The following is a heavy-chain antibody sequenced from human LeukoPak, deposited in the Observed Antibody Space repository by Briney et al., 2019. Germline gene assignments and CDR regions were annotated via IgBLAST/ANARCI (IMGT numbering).Heavy chain of an antibody. CDR1: GFTFSSYW. CDR2: IKQDGSEK. J-gene: IGHJ4*02. Sequence: GGSLRFPCAASGFTFSSYWMSWVRQAPGKGLEWVANIKQDGSEKYYVDSVKGRFTISRDNAKNSLYLQMNSLRAEDTAVYYCARAYYGDYVDYWGQGTLVTVSS. V-gene: IGHV3-7*04. CDR3: ARAYYGDYVDY. D-gene: IGHD4-17*01.